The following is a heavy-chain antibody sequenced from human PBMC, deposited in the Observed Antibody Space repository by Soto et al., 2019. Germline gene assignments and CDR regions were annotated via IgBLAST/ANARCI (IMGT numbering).Heavy chain of an antibody. CDR3: ARRPAVGPVDY. V-gene: IGHV4-31*03. CDR2: IYYSAST. D-gene: IGHD6-13*01. CDR1: GGSIRSGYYY. J-gene: IGHJ4*02. Sequence: QVQLQESGPGLVKPSQTLSLTCTVSGGSIRSGYYYWSWIRQHPRKGLEWIGHIYYSASTYYNPTFKSRMTISIDTSKNQFSLNLTSVTAADTAVYYCARRPAVGPVDYWGQGPLVRVSP.